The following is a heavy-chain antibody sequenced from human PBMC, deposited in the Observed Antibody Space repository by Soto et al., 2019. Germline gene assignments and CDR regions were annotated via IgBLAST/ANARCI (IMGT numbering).Heavy chain of an antibody. J-gene: IGHJ4*02. Sequence: SETLCLTCDVSGASITTYYWTWIRQAPGKGLEWIGNVYHTGSTDYNSSLKSRVTISVDTSKNQFSLNTNSVTAADTAVYYCARRLFASGWTLDSWGQGALVT. D-gene: IGHD6-19*01. CDR3: ARRLFASGWTLDS. V-gene: IGHV4-59*01. CDR1: GASITTYY. CDR2: VYHTGST.